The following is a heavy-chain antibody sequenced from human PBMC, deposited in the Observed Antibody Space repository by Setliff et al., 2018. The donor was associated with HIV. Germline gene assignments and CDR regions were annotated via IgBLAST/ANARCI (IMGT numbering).Heavy chain of an antibody. CDR2: INPNSGGT. D-gene: IGHD6-25*01. CDR1: GYTFTGYF. J-gene: IGHJ3*02. V-gene: IGHV1-2*02. Sequence: ASVKVSCKASGYTFTGYFIHWVRQAPGQGLEWMACINPNSGGTMYAQKFHGRVTMTRDTSVNTAYMELSSLRSDDSALYYCTRPLRTRSAIDPFHIWGQGTLVTVSS. CDR3: TRPLRTRSAIDPFHI.